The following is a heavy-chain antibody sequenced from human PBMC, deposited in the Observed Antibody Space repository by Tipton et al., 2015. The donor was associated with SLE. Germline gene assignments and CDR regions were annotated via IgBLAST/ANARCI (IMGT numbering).Heavy chain of an antibody. CDR3: ARDPESYTIFGVVKVGYFDY. D-gene: IGHD3-3*01. V-gene: IGHV3-7*01. J-gene: IGHJ4*02. CDR2: IKQDGSEK. CDR1: GFTFSDYY. Sequence: SLRLSCAASGFTFSDYYMSWIRQAPGKGLEWVANIKQDGSEKYYAESVKGRLTISRDNSKNTLYLQMNSLTAEDTAVYYCARDPESYTIFGVVKVGYFDYWGQGTLVTVSS.